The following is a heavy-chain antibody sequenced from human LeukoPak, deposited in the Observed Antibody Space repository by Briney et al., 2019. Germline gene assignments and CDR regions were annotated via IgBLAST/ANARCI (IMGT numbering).Heavy chain of an antibody. V-gene: IGHV3-23*01. Sequence: GGSLRLSCAASGFTFSSYAMSWVRQAPGKGLEWVSAISGSGGSTYYADSVKGRFTISRDNSKNTLYLQMNSLRAEDTAVYYCEGQLERLWSSAPSYWGQGTLVTVSS. D-gene: IGHD1-1*01. J-gene: IGHJ4*02. CDR1: GFTFSSYA. CDR2: ISGSGGST. CDR3: EGQLERLWSSAPSY.